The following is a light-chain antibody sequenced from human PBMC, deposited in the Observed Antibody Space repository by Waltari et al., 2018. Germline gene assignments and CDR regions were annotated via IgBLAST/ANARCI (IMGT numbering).Light chain of an antibody. J-gene: IGKJ1*01. Sequence: EIVLTQSPATLSLSPGERATLSCRASQSVSSYLAWYQQNPGQAPRLLIYDASNGATGIPARFSGSGSGTDFTLTISSLEPEDFAVYYCQQRSNWPPWTFGQGTKVESK. CDR3: QQRSNWPPWT. CDR1: QSVSSY. V-gene: IGKV3-11*01. CDR2: DAS.